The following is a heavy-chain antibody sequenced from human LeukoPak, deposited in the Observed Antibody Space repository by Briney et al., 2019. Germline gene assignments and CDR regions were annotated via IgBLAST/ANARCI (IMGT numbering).Heavy chain of an antibody. J-gene: IGHJ4*02. D-gene: IGHD3-10*01. Sequence: GRSLRLSCAASGFTFSSYSMNWVRQAPGKGREWVSSIISSSSYIYYADSVKGRFTISRDNAKNSLYLQMNSLRAEDTAVYYCARDVLMVRGVFDYWGQGTLVTVSS. CDR3: ARDVLMVRGVFDY. CDR1: GFTFSSYS. CDR2: IISSSSYI. V-gene: IGHV3-21*01.